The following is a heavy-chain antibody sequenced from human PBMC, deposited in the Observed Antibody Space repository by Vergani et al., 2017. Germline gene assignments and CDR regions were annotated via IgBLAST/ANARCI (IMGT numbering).Heavy chain of an antibody. CDR1: GDSISSNNC. V-gene: IGHV4-4*03. Sequence: QVQLQESGPGLVKPPGTLSLTCAVSGDSISSNNCWTWVRQPPGNGLEWIGYIFYSGTTYDNPSLRSRLTISVDTSQNQFSLKLRSVTAADTAVYYCARVDTQVPATSHFYYMDVWGKGTTVVVSS. J-gene: IGHJ6*03. CDR3: ARVDTQVPATSHFYYMDV. D-gene: IGHD6-25*01. CDR2: IFYSGTT.